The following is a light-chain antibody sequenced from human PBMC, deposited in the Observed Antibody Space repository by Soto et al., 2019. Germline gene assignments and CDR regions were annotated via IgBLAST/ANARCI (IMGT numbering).Light chain of an antibody. CDR2: EVS. V-gene: IGLV2-8*01. Sequence: QSALTQAPSASGSPGQSVSISCTGSSSDVGGYNYVSWYQQHPGKAPKLMIYEVSKRPSGVPDRFSGSKSGNTASLTVSGLQAEDEADYYCVSYAGSNKKVFGGGTKLTVL. J-gene: IGLJ2*01. CDR3: VSYAGSNKKV. CDR1: SSDVGGYNY.